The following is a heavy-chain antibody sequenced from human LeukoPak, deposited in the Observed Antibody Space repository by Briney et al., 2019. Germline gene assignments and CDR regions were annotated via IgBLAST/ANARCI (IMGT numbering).Heavy chain of an antibody. CDR1: GFTLRSHW. Sequence: GGSLRLSCAASGFTLRSHWMYWVRQAPGKGLEWVANISPDGSERFYVDSVKGRFTVSRDNARNSLYLQMDSLRDEDTAVYYCTRIIVEVLGVSDYCDSWGQGTLVAVSS. D-gene: IGHD2-2*01. J-gene: IGHJ4*02. CDR2: ISPDGSER. CDR3: TRIIVEVLGVSDYCDS. V-gene: IGHV3-7*05.